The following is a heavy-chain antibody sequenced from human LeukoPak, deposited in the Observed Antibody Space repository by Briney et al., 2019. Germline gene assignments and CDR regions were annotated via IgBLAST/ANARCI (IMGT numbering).Heavy chain of an antibody. D-gene: IGHD4-23*01. V-gene: IGHV3-30*02. CDR2: IRYDGSNK. CDR1: GFTFSRYG. CDR3: AKTLSSYGGSDY. J-gene: IGHJ4*02. Sequence: GGRLTLSRAPSGFTFSRYGMHWVRPAPGKEQEWVAFIRYDGSNKYYADSVKGRFTISRDNSKNTLYLQMKSLRAEDTAVYYCAKTLSSYGGSDYWGQGTLVTVSS.